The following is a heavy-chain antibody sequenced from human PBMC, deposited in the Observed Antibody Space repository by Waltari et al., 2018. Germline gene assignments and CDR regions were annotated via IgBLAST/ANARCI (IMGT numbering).Heavy chain of an antibody. D-gene: IGHD1-20*01. CDR1: GGSFTDPY. CDR2: INHSGTT. J-gene: IGHJ3*02. CDR3: ARDPWYNWNPGAFDI. V-gene: IGHV4-34*01. Sequence: QVQLQQWGAGLLKPSETLSLTCAVYGGSFTDPYWTWIRQPPGKGLEWIGEINHSGTTNYNPALKSRVSRSVDTSKNQFSLKLNSVTAADTAVYYCARDPWYNWNPGAFDIWGQGTMVTVSS.